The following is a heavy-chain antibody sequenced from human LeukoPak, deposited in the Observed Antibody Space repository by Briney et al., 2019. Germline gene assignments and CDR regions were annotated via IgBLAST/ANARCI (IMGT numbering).Heavy chain of an antibody. CDR2: ISGGGDIT. CDR3: VREDTPATANY. CDR1: GFNFANHA. Sequence: GESLRLSCAASGFNFANHAMSRVRQTPGKGLEWVSAISGGGDITYYADSVTGRFTISRDNSKDTLFLQMHSLRPGDTAVYYCVREDTPATANYWGQGTLVTISS. V-gene: IGHV3-23*01. J-gene: IGHJ4*02. D-gene: IGHD2-21*02.